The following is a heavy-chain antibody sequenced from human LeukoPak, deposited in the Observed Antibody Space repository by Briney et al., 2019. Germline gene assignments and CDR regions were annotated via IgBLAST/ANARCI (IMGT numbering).Heavy chain of an antibody. CDR3: AKEEGGSGYY. Sequence: GGSLRLSCAASGFTFSNYWMSWVRQAPGKGLEWVAKINEDGSDKYYVDSVKGRFTISRDNAKNSLYLQMNSLRAEDTAVYYCAKEEGGSGYYWGQGTLVTVSS. J-gene: IGHJ4*02. V-gene: IGHV3-7*03. D-gene: IGHD2-15*01. CDR2: INEDGSDK. CDR1: GFTFSNYW.